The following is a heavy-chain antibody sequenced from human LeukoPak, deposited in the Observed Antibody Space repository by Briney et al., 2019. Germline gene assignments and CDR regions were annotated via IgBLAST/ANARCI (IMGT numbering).Heavy chain of an antibody. CDR1: GGSISSYY. Sequence: SETLSLTCTVSGGSISSYYWSWIRQPPGKGLEWIGYIYYSGSTNYNPSLKSRVTISVDTSKNQFSPKLSSVTAADTAVYYCARAGYCSGGSCYLRYYYYYGMDVWGQGTTVTVSS. CDR2: IYYSGST. D-gene: IGHD2-15*01. J-gene: IGHJ6*02. CDR3: ARAGYCSGGSCYLRYYYYYGMDV. V-gene: IGHV4-59*01.